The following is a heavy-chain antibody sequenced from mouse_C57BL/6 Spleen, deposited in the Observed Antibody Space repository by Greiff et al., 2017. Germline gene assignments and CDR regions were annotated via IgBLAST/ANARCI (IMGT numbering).Heavy chain of an antibody. CDR3: ARIYYSNFYAMDY. J-gene: IGHJ4*01. CDR2: ISGGGGNT. Sequence: EVKVVESGGGLVKPGGSLKLSCAASGFTFSSYTMSWVRQTPEKRLEWVATISGGGGNTYYPDSVKGRFTISRDNAKNTLYLQMSSLRSEDTALYYCARIYYSNFYAMDYWGQGTSVTVSS. V-gene: IGHV5-9*01. D-gene: IGHD2-5*01. CDR1: GFTFSSYT.